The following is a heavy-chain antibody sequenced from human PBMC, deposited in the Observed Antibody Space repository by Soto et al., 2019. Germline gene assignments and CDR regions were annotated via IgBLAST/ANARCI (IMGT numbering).Heavy chain of an antibody. Sequence: GGSLRLSCAASGFTFSSYAMSWVRQAPGKGLEWVSVISGGGNRIYYADSVKGRFTISRDNSKNTLYLQMNSLRDEDTAIYYCAKERRLERGDFDYWGQGTLVTVS. CDR3: AKERRLERGDFDY. J-gene: IGHJ4*02. CDR1: GFTFSSYA. CDR2: ISGGGNRI. D-gene: IGHD1-1*01. V-gene: IGHV3-23*01.